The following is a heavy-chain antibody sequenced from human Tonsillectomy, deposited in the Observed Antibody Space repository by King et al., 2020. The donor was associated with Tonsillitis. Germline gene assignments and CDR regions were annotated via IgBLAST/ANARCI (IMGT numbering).Heavy chain of an antibody. CDR1: DSPLGVIA. CDR2: INGIVVGP. D-gene: IGHD6-19*01. V-gene: IGHV3-20*04. J-gene: IGHJ5*02. CDR3: ARDPSSGWYNWFDP. Sequence: VQLVESGGGVVRPGGSRGPSVPAPDSPLGVIAWGGVAQPPGKGLDWFSGINGIVVGPGYADPVKGRFTISRDNAKNSLYLQMNSLRAEDTALYYCARDPSSGWYNWFDPWGQGTLVTVSS.